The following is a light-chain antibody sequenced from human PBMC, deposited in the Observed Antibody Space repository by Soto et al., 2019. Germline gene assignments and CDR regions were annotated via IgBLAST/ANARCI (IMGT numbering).Light chain of an antibody. CDR2: XTS. CDR1: QTIGRP. Sequence: IQRTHSPSSLSASVGDRVTITGRASQTIGRPLRSYQKKPGKVPELLIYXTSTLQSGVPSMFSGSRSGTDFTITISSLQAEDVATYYCQHSYGTPAFGQGTRLDI. CDR3: QHSYGTPA. V-gene: IGKV1-39*01. J-gene: IGKJ5*01.